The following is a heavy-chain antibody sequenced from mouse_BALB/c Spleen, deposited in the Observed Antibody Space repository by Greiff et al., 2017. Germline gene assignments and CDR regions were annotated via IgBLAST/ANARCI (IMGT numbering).Heavy chain of an antibody. V-gene: IGHV1-31*01. CDR1: GYSFTGYY. D-gene: IGHD2-3*01. CDR2: INPYNGAT. J-gene: IGHJ3*01. Sequence: EVQLQQSGPELVKPGASVKISCKASGYSFTGYYMHWVKQSHVKSLEWIGRINPYNGATSYNQNFKDKASLTVDKSSSTAYMELHSLTSEDSAVYYCAHGYYEFAYWGQGTLVTVSA. CDR3: AHGYYEFAY.